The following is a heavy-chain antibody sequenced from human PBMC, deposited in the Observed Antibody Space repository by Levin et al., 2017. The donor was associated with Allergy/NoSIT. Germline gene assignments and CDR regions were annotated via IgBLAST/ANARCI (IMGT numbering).Heavy chain of an antibody. Sequence: PGESLKISCAASGFTFSSYGMHWVRQAPGKGLEWVAVISYDGSNKYYADSVKGRFTISRDNSKNTLYLQMNSLRAEDTAVYYCAKDPGDYDYVWGSYRYTAPTIRGWGQGTLVTVSS. V-gene: IGHV3-30*18. CDR3: AKDPGDYDYVWGSYRYTAPTIRG. CDR1: GFTFSSYG. D-gene: IGHD3-16*02. J-gene: IGHJ4*02. CDR2: ISYDGSNK.